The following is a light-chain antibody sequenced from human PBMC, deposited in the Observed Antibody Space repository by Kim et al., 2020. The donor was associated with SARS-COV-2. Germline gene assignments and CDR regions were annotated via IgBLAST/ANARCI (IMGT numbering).Light chain of an antibody. J-gene: IGKJ1*01. Sequence: SPGAKATLSCRASQSVSTNYLAWYQQKPGQAPRLLIYGASSRATGIPDRFSGSGSGTDFTLTINRLEPEDFAVYYCQQYGTSRGTFGQGTKVEIK. CDR3: QQYGTSRGT. V-gene: IGKV3-20*01. CDR2: GAS. CDR1: QSVSTNY.